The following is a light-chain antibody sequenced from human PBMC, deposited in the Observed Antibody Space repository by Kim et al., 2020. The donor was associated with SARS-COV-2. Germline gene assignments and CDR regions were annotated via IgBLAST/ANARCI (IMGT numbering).Light chain of an antibody. J-gene: IGKJ4*01. Sequence: DIVMTQSPHSLAVSLGERATINCKSSQSVLYSSNNKNYLAWYQQKPGQPPKLLIYWTSTRESGVPDRFSGSGSGTDFTLTISSLQAEDVAVYYCQQYYSSPLTFGGGTKVDIK. CDR3: QQYYSSPLT. V-gene: IGKV4-1*01. CDR1: QSVLYSSNNKNY. CDR2: WTS.